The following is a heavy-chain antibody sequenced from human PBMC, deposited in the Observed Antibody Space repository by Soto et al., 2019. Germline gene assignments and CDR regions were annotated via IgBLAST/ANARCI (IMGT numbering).Heavy chain of an antibody. Sequence: QVQLQESGPGLVKPSQTLSLTCTVSGGSISSGGYYWSWIRQHPGKGLEWLGYIYYSGSTYYNPSLKSRVTISVDTSKNQFSLKLSAVTAAYTAVYYCASGRLLWFGELFISSFYGMDVWGQGTTVTVSS. D-gene: IGHD3-10*01. CDR3: ASGRLLWFGELFISSFYGMDV. CDR2: IYYSGST. V-gene: IGHV4-31*03. J-gene: IGHJ6*02. CDR1: GGSISSGGYY.